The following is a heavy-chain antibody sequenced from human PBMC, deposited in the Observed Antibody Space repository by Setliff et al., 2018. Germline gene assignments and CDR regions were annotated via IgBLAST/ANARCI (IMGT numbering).Heavy chain of an antibody. Sequence: ASVKVPCKAYGYTFTGYYMHWVRQAPGQGLEWMGWINPNSGGTNYAQKFQGWVTMTRDTSISTAYMELSRLRSDDTAVYHCARAPRGENYGMDVWGQGTTVTAP. J-gene: IGHJ6*02. V-gene: IGHV1-2*04. CDR1: GYTFTGYY. CDR3: ARAPRGENYGMDV. CDR2: INPNSGGT. D-gene: IGHD3-3*01.